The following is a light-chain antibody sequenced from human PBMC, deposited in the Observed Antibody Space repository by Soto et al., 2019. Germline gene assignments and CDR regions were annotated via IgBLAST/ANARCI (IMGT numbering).Light chain of an antibody. CDR2: GNS. CDR1: SSNIGAGYD. CDR3: QSYDSSLSVV. J-gene: IGLJ2*01. Sequence: QSVLTQPPSVSGAPGQRVTISCTGSSSNIGAGYDVHWYQQFPGTAPKLLIYGNSNRPSGVPDRFSGSKSGTSASLAITGLQAEDAADYYCQSYDSSLSVVFGGGTKLTVL. V-gene: IGLV1-40*01.